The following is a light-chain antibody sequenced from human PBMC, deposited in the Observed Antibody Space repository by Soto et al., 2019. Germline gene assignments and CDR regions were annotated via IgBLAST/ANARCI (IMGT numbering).Light chain of an antibody. J-gene: IGLJ1*01. CDR2: EGS. CDR1: SSDVGSYDL. V-gene: IGLV2-23*01. Sequence: LTQPASVSGSPGQSITISCTGTSSDVGSYDLVSWYQHHPGKAPKLIVYEGSERPSGVSNRFSGSKSGDTASLRISGLQAEDEADYYCCTYAGSTTYDFGAGTKVTVL. CDR3: CTYAGSTTYD.